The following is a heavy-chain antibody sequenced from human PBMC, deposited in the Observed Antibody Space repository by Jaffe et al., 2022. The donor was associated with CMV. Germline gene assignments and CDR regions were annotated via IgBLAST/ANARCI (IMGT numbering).Heavy chain of an antibody. V-gene: IGHV1-46*01. Sequence: QVQLVQSGAEVKKPGASVKVSCKAAGYTFTSYYIHWVRQAPGQGLEWMGIIDPSAGSTTYAQKFQGRVTLTRDTSTSTLYMEVNSLRFEDTAVYYCARPNALKHFYYNYGMDVWGQGTTVTVSS. CDR1: GYTFTSYY. CDR2: IDPSAGST. D-gene: IGHD2-8*01. CDR3: ARPNALKHFYYNYGMDV. J-gene: IGHJ6*02.